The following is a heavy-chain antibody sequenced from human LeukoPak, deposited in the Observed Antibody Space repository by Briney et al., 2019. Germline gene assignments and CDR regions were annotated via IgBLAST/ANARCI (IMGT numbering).Heavy chain of an antibody. CDR1: GYTFTIYG. CDR2: ISAYNGNT. CDR3: ARLMTVTSFFDY. V-gene: IGHV1-18*01. J-gene: IGHJ4*02. Sequence: GASVTVSCTASGYTFTIYGISWVRQAPGQGLEWMGWISAYNGNTNYAQKLQGRVTMTTDTSTSTAYMELRSLRSDDTAVYYCARLMTVTSFFDYWGQGTLVTVSS. D-gene: IGHD4-11*01.